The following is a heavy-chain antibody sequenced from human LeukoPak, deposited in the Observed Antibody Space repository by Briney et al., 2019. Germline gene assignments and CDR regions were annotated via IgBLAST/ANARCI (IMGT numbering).Heavy chain of an antibody. CDR1: GFTVTTNY. D-gene: IGHD2-2*01. CDR2: IYSGGYT. CDR3: ARGGIVVEYGMDV. Sequence: GESLRLSCAASGFTVTTNYMTWVRQAAGKGLEWVSIIYSGGYTDYADSVKGRFTISRDNSKNTLDLQMNSLRAEDTAVYYCARGGIVVEYGMDVWGQGTTVTVSS. J-gene: IGHJ6*02. V-gene: IGHV3-66*01.